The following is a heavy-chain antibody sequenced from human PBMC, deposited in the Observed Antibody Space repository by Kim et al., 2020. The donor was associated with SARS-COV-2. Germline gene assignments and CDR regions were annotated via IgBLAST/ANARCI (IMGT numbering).Heavy chain of an antibody. CDR2: INPIFATS. Sequence: SVKVSCKASGGTFNSYAINWVRQAPGQGLEWMGWINPIFATSNYAQRFQGRVTITADTSTGTVYMELSSLRSEDTAVYYCARKVVLWFGAGDWFDPWGQGALVTVSS. CDR1: GGTFNSYA. V-gene: IGHV1-69*06. J-gene: IGHJ5*02. D-gene: IGHD3-10*01. CDR3: ARKVVLWFGAGDWFDP.